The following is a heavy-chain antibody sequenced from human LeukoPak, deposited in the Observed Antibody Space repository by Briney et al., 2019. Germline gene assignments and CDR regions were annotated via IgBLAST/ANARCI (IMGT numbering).Heavy chain of an antibody. CDR2: IIPIFGTA. CDR1: GGTFSSYA. Sequence: SVKVSCKASGGTFSSYAISWVRQAPGQGLEWMGGIIPIFGTANYAQKFQGRVTITADESTGTAYMELSSLRSEDTAVYYCANNPGGGYSSSWYPFDYWGQGTLVTVSS. V-gene: IGHV1-69*13. J-gene: IGHJ4*02. D-gene: IGHD6-13*01. CDR3: ANNPGGGYSSSWYPFDY.